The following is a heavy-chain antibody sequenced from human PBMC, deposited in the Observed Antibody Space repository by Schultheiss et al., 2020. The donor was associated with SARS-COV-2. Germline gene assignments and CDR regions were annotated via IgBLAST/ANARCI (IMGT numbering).Heavy chain of an antibody. J-gene: IGHJ3*02. CDR2: INTNTGNP. Sequence: GESLKISCKASGYTFTNYGISWVRQAPGQGLEWMGWINTNTGNPTYAQGFTGRFVFSLDTSVSTAYLQISSLKAEDTAVYYCARVALFYAFDIWGQGTMVTVSS. CDR1: GYTFTNYG. V-gene: IGHV7-4-1*02. D-gene: IGHD3-3*01. CDR3: ARVALFYAFDI.